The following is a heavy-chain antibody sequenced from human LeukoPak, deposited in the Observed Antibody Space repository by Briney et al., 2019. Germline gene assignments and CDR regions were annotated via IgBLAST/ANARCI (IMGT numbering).Heavy chain of an antibody. V-gene: IGHV3-7*04. Sequence: GGSLRLSCAASGFXFSTYWISWVRQAPGKGLEWVAILNEDGSVKYYVDSVKGRFTISRDNAKNSLHLQMHSLRAEDTAVYYCGRDYDRTVDFWGQGTLVTVSS. CDR2: LNEDGSVK. D-gene: IGHD3-22*01. CDR3: GRDYDRTVDF. J-gene: IGHJ4*02. CDR1: GFXFSTYW.